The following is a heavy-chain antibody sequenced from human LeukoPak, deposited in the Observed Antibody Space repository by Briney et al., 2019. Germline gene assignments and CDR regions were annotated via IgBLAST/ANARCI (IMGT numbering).Heavy chain of an antibody. D-gene: IGHD6-19*01. CDR1: GFTLRSYA. CDR3: AKDLTYTSGWLLHY. CDR2: ISGSGAGA. Sequence: PGGSLRLSCAASGFTLRSYAMSWVRQAPGKGLEWVSGISGSGAGAYYADSVKGRFIISRDNSKNTLYLQMNSLRAEDTAVYYCAKDLTYTSGWLLHYWGQGTLVTVSS. V-gene: IGHV3-23*01. J-gene: IGHJ4*02.